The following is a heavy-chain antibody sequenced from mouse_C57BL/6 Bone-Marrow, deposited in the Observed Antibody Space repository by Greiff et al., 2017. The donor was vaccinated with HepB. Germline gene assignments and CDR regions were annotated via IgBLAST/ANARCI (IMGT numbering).Heavy chain of an antibody. CDR1: GFTFSDYG. V-gene: IGHV5-17*01. CDR3: AILLGGGSSYSDWYFDV. D-gene: IGHD1-1*01. Sequence: EVQLVESGGGLVKPGGSLKLSCAASGFTFSDYGMHWVRQAPEKGLEWVAYISSGSSTIYYADTVKGRFTISRDNAKNTLFLQMTSLRSEDTAMYYCAILLGGGSSYSDWYFDVWGTGTTVTVSS. J-gene: IGHJ1*03. CDR2: ISSGSSTI.